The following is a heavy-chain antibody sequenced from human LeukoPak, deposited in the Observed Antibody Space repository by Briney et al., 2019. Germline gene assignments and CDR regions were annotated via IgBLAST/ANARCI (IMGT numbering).Heavy chain of an antibody. D-gene: IGHD2-2*01. CDR3: ARGRLGYCSSTSCYLDAFDI. CDR1: GFTFSSYS. J-gene: IGHJ3*02. Sequence: PGGSLRLSCAASGFTFSSYSMNWVRQAPGKGLEWVSYISSSSSTIYYADSVKGRFTISRDNAKNSLYLQMNSLRAEDTAVYYCARGRLGYCSSTSCYLDAFDIWGQGTMVTVSS. CDR2: ISSSSSTI. V-gene: IGHV3-48*04.